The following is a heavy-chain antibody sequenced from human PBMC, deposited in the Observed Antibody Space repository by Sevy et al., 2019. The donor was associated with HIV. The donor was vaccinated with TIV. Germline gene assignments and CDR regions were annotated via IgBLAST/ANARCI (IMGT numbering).Heavy chain of an antibody. J-gene: IGHJ6*02. CDR1: GFTFSSYA. CDR3: AKDNDFWSGYYNLGGMDV. D-gene: IGHD3-3*01. Sequence: GGSLRLSCAASGFTFSSYAMSWVRQAPGKGLEWVSAISGSGGSTYYADSGKGRFTISRDNSKNTLYLQMNSLRAEDTAVYYCAKDNDFWSGYYNLGGMDVWGQGTTVTVSS. V-gene: IGHV3-23*01. CDR2: ISGSGGST.